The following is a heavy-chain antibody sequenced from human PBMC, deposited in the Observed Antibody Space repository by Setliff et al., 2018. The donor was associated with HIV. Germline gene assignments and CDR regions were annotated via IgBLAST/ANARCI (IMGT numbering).Heavy chain of an antibody. D-gene: IGHD1-1*01. V-gene: IGHV4-59*01. J-gene: IGHJ4*02. CDR3: ARVTSSPGYFLDY. Sequence: SETLSLTCAVSGGSISSYYWSWIRQSPEKGLEWIGYIYHRGITSYNPSLKRRVTMSMAMSKNLFSLNLSSATAADTAVYYCARVTSSPGYFLDYWGQGTRVTVSS. CDR1: GGSISSYY. CDR2: IYHRGIT.